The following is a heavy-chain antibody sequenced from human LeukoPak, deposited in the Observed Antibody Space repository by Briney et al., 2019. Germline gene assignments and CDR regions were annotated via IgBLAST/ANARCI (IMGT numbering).Heavy chain of an antibody. D-gene: IGHD3-9*01. CDR1: GGSIRSGSYY. V-gene: IGHV4-61*02. CDR3: ARISLTGYAPISGYFDY. Sequence: PSETLSLTCTVSGGSIRSGSYYWSWIRQAAGKGLEWIGRVYTSGSTNYNPSLESRVTISVDTSKNQFSLNLSSVTAADTAVYYCARISLTGYAPISGYFDYWGQGTLVTVSS. J-gene: IGHJ4*02. CDR2: VYTSGST.